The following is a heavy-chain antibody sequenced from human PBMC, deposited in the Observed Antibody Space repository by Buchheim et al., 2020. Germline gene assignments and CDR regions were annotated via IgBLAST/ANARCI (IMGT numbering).Heavy chain of an antibody. Sequence: QVQLQESGPGLVKPSETLSLTCAVSGVSFSSYHWSWIRQPPGKGLEWIGYVYYSGSANYNPSLEGRVTISVDTSKSQLSLKLGYVTAADTAVYFCASYYSGTNYFDYWGQG. CDR2: VYYSGSA. J-gene: IGHJ4*02. V-gene: IGHV4-59*01. CDR1: GVSFSSYH. D-gene: IGHD4-11*01. CDR3: ASYYSGTNYFDY.